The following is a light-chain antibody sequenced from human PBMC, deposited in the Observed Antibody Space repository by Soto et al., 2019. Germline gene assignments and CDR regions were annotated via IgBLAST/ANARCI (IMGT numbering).Light chain of an antibody. CDR1: QDISKW. J-gene: IGKJ1*01. CDR2: DAS. Sequence: DIQMTQSPATLSASVGDRVSITCRASQDISKWLAWYQQKPGKPPKLLIYDASGLDSGVPSRFSGSGYGTEFTLTISGLQPEDFATFYCQQYDSFPWAFGPGTKVDIK. CDR3: QQYDSFPWA. V-gene: IGKV1-5*01.